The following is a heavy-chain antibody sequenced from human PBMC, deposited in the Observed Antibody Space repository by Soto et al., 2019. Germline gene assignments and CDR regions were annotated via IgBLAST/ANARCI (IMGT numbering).Heavy chain of an antibody. CDR2: ISSSGSTI. CDR3: ARDRGVDTAMWSYYYMDV. V-gene: IGHV3-11*01. CDR1: GFTFSDYY. D-gene: IGHD5-18*01. Sequence: PGGSLRLSCAASGFTFSDYYMSWIRQAPGKGLEWVSYISSSGSTIYYADSVKGRFTISRDNAKNSLYLQMNSLRAEDTAVYYCARDRGVDTAMWSYYYMDVWGKGTTVTVSS. J-gene: IGHJ6*03.